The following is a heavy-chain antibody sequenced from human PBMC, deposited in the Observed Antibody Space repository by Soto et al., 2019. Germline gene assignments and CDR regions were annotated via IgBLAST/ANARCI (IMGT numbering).Heavy chain of an antibody. Sequence: PSETLSLTCTVSGGSISSGDYYWSWLRQPPGKGLEWIGYIYYSGSTYYNPSLKSRVTISVDTSKNQFSLKLSSVTAAETAVYYCARDRITICGVPGHIDAFDIWGQGTMVTVS. CDR3: ARDRITICGVPGHIDAFDI. V-gene: IGHV4-30-4*01. CDR1: GGSISSGDYY. CDR2: IYYSGST. D-gene: IGHD3-3*01. J-gene: IGHJ3*02.